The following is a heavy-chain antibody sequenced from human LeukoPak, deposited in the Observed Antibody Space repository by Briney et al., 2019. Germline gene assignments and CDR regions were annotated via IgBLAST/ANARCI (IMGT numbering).Heavy chain of an antibody. D-gene: IGHD2-2*01. CDR1: GGSFSGYY. V-gene: IGHV4-34*01. Sequence: SETLSLTCAVSGGSFSGYYWSWIRQPPGKGLEWIGEINHSGSTNYNPSLKSRVTISVDTSKNQFYLKLSSVTAADTAVYYCARGGYCSSTSCSFDYWGQGTLVTVSS. CDR3: ARGGYCSSTSCSFDY. J-gene: IGHJ4*02. CDR2: INHSGST.